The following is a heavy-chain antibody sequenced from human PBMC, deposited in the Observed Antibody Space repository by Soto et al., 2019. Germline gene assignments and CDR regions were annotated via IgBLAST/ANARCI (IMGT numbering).Heavy chain of an antibody. CDR3: AVASPVFTDV. CDR1: GGSISSGDYY. Sequence: QVQLQESGPGLVKPSQTLSLTCTVSGGSISSGDYYWSWIRQPPGKGLEWIGYIYYSGSTYYNPSLKMRVTISVDSSKYHVSLKLSSVTAADMAVYDCAVASPVFTDVWGQRSTVTVSS. D-gene: IGHD3-3*02. J-gene: IGHJ6*02. CDR2: IYYSGST. V-gene: IGHV4-30-4*01.